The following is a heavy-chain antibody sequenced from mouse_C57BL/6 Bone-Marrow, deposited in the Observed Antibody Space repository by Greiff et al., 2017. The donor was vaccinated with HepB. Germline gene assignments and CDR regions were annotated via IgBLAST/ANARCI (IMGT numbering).Heavy chain of an antibody. CDR2: IDPSDSYT. J-gene: IGHJ3*01. V-gene: IGHV1-69*01. CDR1: GYTFTSYW. CDR3: ARYGNYEVWFAY. Sequence: QVQLQQPGAELVMPGASVKLSCKASGYTFTSYWMHWVKQRPGQGLEWIGEIDPSDSYTNYNQKFKGKSTLTVDKSSSTAYMQLSSLTSEDSAVYYCARYGNYEVWFAYWGQGTLVTVSA. D-gene: IGHD2-1*01.